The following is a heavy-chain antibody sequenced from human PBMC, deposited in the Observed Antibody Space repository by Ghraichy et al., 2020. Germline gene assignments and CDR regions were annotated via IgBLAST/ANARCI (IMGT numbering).Heavy chain of an antibody. V-gene: IGHV3-7*01. J-gene: IGHJ6*02. CDR3: ARDGIVPAAIPGDYYYYYGMDV. D-gene: IGHD2-2*02. CDR1: GFTFSSYW. Sequence: GESLRLSCAASGFTFSSYWMSWVRQAPGKGLEWVANIKQDGSEKYYVDSVKSRFTISRDNAKNSLYLQMNSLRAEDTAVYYCARDGIVPAAIPGDYYYYYGMDVWGQGTTVTVSS. CDR2: IKQDGSEK.